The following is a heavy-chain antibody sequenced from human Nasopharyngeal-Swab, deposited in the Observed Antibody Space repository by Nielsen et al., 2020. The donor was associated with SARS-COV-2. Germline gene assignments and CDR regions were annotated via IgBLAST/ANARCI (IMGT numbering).Heavy chain of an antibody. V-gene: IGHV1-18*04. D-gene: IGHD3-3*01. J-gene: IGHJ4*02. Sequence: ASVKVSCKASGYTFTGYYMHWVRQAPGQGLEWMGWISAYNGNTNYAQKLQGRVTMTTDTSTSTAYMELRSLRSDDTAVYYCAREKASGGYDFWSGYASSFDYWGQGTLVTVSS. CDR2: ISAYNGNT. CDR3: AREKASGGYDFWSGYASSFDY. CDR1: GYTFTGYY.